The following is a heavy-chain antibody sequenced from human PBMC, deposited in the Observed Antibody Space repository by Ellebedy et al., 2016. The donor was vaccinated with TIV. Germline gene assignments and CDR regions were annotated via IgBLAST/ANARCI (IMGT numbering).Heavy chain of an antibody. CDR2: VWSDGSNK. D-gene: IGHD5-18*01. J-gene: IGHJ6*02. V-gene: IGHV3-33*08. CDR3: ARANTAMVRRNHMDV. CDR1: GFTFSSFS. Sequence: GESLKISCAASGFTFSSFSMNWVRQAPGKGLEWVAVVWSDGSNKYYADSVKGRFTISRDNSKSTLYLQMDSLRAEDTAVYYCARANTAMVRRNHMDVWGQGTTVTVSS.